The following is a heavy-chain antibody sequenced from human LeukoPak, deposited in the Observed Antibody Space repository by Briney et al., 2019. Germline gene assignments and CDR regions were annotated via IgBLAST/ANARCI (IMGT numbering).Heavy chain of an antibody. CDR2: INHSWST. Sequence: SETLPLTCTVSGYSISNNFYWAWIRQSPGKGLEWIVSINHSWSTNYNPSLKSRVTISVDTSKNQFSLKLSSVTAADTAVYYCARVLGGYYDRYAFDIWGQGTMVTVSS. V-gene: IGHV4-38-2*02. J-gene: IGHJ3*02. CDR1: GYSISNNFY. CDR3: ARVLGGYYDRYAFDI. D-gene: IGHD3-22*01.